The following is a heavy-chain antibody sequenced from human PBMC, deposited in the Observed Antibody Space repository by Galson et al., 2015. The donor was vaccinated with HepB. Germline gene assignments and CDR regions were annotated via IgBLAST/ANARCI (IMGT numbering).Heavy chain of an antibody. J-gene: IGHJ6*02. D-gene: IGHD6-6*01. CDR2: INPSGGST. V-gene: IGHV1-46*01. CDR3: ARVTPSSSSYYYYGMDV. Sequence: SVKVSCKASGYTFTSYYMHWVRQAPGQGLEWMGIINPSGGSTSYAQKFQGRVTMTRDTSTSTVYMELSSLRSEDTAVYYCARVTPSSSSYYYYGMDVWGQGTTVTVSS. CDR1: GYTFTSYY.